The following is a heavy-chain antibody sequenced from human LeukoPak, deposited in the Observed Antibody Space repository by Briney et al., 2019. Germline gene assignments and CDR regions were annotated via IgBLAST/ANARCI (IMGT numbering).Heavy chain of an antibody. CDR1: GGSISTYF. Sequence: SETLSLTCTVSGGSISTYFWTWIRQPPGKGLEWIAYISSSGSTKYNPSLKSRVTITVDTSKNQFSLKLSSVTAADTAVYYCARDQYSSSPNWFDPWCQGTLVTVSS. J-gene: IGHJ5*02. CDR3: ARDQYSSSPNWFDP. V-gene: IGHV4-4*08. D-gene: IGHD6-6*01. CDR2: ISSSGST.